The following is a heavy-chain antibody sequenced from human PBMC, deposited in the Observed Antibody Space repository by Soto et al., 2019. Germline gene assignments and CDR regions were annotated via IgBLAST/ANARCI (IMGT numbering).Heavy chain of an antibody. V-gene: IGHV3-48*03. Sequence: GSLRLSCVGSGFNFSIFDMNWVRQAPGGGLEWISLIGQGGITTTYADSVKGRFSVSRDNSKNSVSLQMNSLRVEDTAIYYCAREGIINYNEYSFDFWGQGTLVTVSS. CDR3: AREGIINYNEYSFDF. J-gene: IGHJ4*02. D-gene: IGHD4-4*01. CDR1: GFNFSIFD. CDR2: IGQGGITT.